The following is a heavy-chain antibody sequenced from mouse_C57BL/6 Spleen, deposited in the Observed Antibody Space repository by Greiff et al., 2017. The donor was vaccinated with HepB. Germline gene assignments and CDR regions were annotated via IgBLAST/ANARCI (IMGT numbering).Heavy chain of an antibody. CDR2: IYPGDGDT. V-gene: IGHV1-80*01. D-gene: IGHD2-4*01. CDR1: GYAFSSYW. CDR3: ARGGDDSFAY. Sequence: QVHVKQSGAELVKPGASVKISCKASGYAFSSYWMNWVKQRPGKGLEWIGQIYPGDGDTNYNGKFKGKATLTADKSSSTAYMQLSSLTSEDSAVYFCARGGDDSFAYWGQGTLVTVSA. J-gene: IGHJ3*01.